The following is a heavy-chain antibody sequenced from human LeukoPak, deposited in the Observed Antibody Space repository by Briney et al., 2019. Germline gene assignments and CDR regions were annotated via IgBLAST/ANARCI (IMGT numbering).Heavy chain of an antibody. J-gene: IGHJ4*02. CDR3: AKDRLTVTSPKGY. CDR2: ISGSGGST. Sequence: GGSLRLSCAASGFTFSTYTMFWVRQPPGKGLEWVSAISGSGGSTYYADSVKGRFTISRDNSKNTLYLQMNSLRAEDTAVYYCAKDRLTVTSPKGYWGQGTLVTVSS. CDR1: GFTFSTYT. D-gene: IGHD4-17*01. V-gene: IGHV3-23*01.